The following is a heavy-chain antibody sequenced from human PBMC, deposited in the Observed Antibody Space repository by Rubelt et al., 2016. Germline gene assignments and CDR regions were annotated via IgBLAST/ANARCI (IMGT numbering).Heavy chain of an antibody. CDR3: ACCPTPRFAGAGWFDP. D-gene: IGHD3-16*01. V-gene: IGHV1-18*01. Sequence: QVQLVQSGAEVKKPGASVKVSCTASGSTFTSYGISWVRQAPGQGLEWMGWIRAYHGTTNYAQKIQGRCTMTTDTTASTTYMGVRSLRSEDPVGSYCACCPTPRFAGAGWFDPWGQGTLVTVSS. J-gene: IGHJ5*02. CDR2: IRAYHGTT. CDR1: GSTFTSYG.